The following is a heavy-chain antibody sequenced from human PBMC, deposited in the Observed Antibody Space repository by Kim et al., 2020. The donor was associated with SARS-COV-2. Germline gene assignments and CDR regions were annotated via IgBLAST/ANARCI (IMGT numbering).Heavy chain of an antibody. J-gene: IGHJ1*01. CDR2: ISSSSYI. Sequence: GGSLRLSCAASGFTFSSYSMNWVRQAPGKGLEWVSSISSSSYIYYADSVKGRFTISRDNAKNSLYLQMNSLRAEDTAVYYCARDAEVVVVAATPIQHWGQGTLVTVSS. D-gene: IGHD2-15*01. CDR3: ARDAEVVVVAATPIQH. V-gene: IGHV3-21*01. CDR1: GFTFSSYS.